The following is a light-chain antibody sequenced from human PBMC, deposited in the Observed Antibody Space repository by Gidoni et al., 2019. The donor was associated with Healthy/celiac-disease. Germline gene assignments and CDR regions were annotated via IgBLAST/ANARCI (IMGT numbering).Light chain of an antibody. CDR1: QSVRSN. CDR3: QQYDNWPRT. J-gene: IGKJ1*01. Sequence: EIVMTQSPATLSVSPGERATLSCRASQSVRSNFAWYQQKPGQAPRLLLHGASTRATGIPARFRGSGSGTEFTLTISSLQSEDFAVYYCQQYDNWPRTFGQGTKVEIK. CDR2: GAS. V-gene: IGKV3-15*01.